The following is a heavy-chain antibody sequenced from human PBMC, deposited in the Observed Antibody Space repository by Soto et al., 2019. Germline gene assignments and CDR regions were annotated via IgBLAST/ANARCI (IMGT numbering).Heavy chain of an antibody. Sequence: EVQLLESGGGLVQPGGSLRLSCAASGFSLTTYAMSWVRQAPGKGLEWVSTTGISGRTTYYADSVKGRFTVSRDDSKNTVDLQMSSLRAEDTAVYYCATVHNTSRSFDYWGQGTLVTVSS. J-gene: IGHJ4*02. CDR1: GFSLTTYA. CDR2: TGISGRTT. CDR3: ATVHNTSRSFDY. D-gene: IGHD1-20*01. V-gene: IGHV3-23*01.